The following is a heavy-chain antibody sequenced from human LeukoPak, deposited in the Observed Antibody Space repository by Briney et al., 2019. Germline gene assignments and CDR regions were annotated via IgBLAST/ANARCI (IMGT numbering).Heavy chain of an antibody. V-gene: IGHV4-34*01. CDR1: GGSFSGYY. CDR2: INHSGST. J-gene: IGHJ4*02. D-gene: IGHD3-3*01. Sequence: SETLSLTCAVYGGSFSGYYWSWIRQPPGKGLEWIGEINHSGSTNYNPPLKSRVTISVDTSKNQFSLKLSSVTAADTAVYYCAREVEHYDFWSGYYRRVGFDYWGQGTLVTVSS. CDR3: AREVEHYDFWSGYYRRVGFDY.